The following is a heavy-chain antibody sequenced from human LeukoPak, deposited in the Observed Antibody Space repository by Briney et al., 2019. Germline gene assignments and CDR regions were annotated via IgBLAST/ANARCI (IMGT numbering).Heavy chain of an antibody. J-gene: IGHJ5*02. CDR2: IQSKNDGGTT. V-gene: IGHV3-15*01. Sequence: GGSLRLSCAASEFTFSNAWMSCVRQAPGKGLEWVGRIQSKNDGGTTDYAAPVKGRFAISRDDSKNTLYLQMTRLKTEDTAVYYCTANLTYSSGWYWFDPWGQGTLVTVSS. D-gene: IGHD6-19*01. CDR3: TANLTYSSGWYWFDP. CDR1: EFTFSNAW.